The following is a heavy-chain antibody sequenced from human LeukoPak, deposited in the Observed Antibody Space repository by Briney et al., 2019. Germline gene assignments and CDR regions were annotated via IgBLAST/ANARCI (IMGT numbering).Heavy chain of an antibody. D-gene: IGHD6-13*01. CDR3: ATAVIGDIAAVYWFDP. V-gene: IGHV1-24*01. CDR2: FDPEDGET. CDR1: GYTLTELS. Sequence: GASVKVSCKVSGYTLTELSMHWVRQAPGKGLEWMGGFDPEDGETIYAQKFQGRVTMTEDTSTDTAYMELSSLRSEDTAVYYCATAVIGDIAAVYWFDPWGQGTLVTVSS. J-gene: IGHJ5*02.